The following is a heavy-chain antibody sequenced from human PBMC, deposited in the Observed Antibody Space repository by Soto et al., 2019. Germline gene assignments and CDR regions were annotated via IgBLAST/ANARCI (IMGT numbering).Heavy chain of an antibody. CDR2: ISDSSSTI. Sequence: EVQLVESGGGLVQPGGSLRLSCAASGFTFSKNAMNWVRQAPGKGLEWISYISDSSSTIYYADSVKGRFTISRDNAKNSLYLQMNSLRGEDTAVYYCASWAGGSGLGPFDYWGQGTLVTTSS. CDR3: ASWAGGSGLGPFDY. J-gene: IGHJ4*02. CDR1: GFTFSKNA. V-gene: IGHV3-48*01. D-gene: IGHD6-25*01.